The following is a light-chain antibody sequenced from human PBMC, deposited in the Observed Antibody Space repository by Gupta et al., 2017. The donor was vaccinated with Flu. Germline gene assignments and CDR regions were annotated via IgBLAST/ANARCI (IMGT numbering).Light chain of an antibody. CDR1: SSDVGSYNL. CDR2: EVR. CDR3: CSYAGSSSWV. Sequence: SVTISCTGNSSDVGSYNLVSWYQQHPGKAPKLMIYEVRKRPSGVSNRFSGSKSGNTASLTISGLQAEDEADYYCCSYAGSSSWVFGGGTNLTVL. V-gene: IGLV2-23*02. J-gene: IGLJ3*02.